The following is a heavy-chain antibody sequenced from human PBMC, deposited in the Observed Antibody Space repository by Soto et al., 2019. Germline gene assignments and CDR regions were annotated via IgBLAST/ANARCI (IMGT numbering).Heavy chain of an antibody. J-gene: IGHJ4*02. V-gene: IGHV3-74*01. CDR2: INSDGSTT. D-gene: IGHD3-16*01. CDR1: GFTFSSYW. Sequence: EVQLVESGGGLVQPGGSLRLSCAASGFTFSSYWMHWVRQAPGKGLVWVSRINSDGSTTSYADSVKGRFTISRDNAKNTLYLQMNSLRAEDTAEYYCARVGIGVYHFDYWGQGTLVTVSS. CDR3: ARVGIGVYHFDY.